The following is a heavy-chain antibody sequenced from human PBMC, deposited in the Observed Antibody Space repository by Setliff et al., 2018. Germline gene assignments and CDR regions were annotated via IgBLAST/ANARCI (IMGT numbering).Heavy chain of an antibody. Sequence: QPGGSLRLSCAASGFTFSGYYMQWVRQAPGKGLEWVSYIGESGNKTYGGVAEYAASVKGRFTISRDDSKSIAYLRMNSLKIEDTAVYYCTRDFWPESSGFAFGQWGQGTLVTVSS. D-gene: IGHD3-22*01. J-gene: IGHJ4*02. CDR2: IGESGNKTYGGVA. CDR1: GFTFSGYY. V-gene: IGHV3-49*04. CDR3: TRDFWPESSGFAFGQ.